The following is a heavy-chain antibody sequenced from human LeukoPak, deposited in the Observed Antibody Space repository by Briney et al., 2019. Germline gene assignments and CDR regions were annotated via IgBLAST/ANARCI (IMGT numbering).Heavy chain of an antibody. V-gene: IGHV1-2*02. D-gene: IGHD3-10*01. J-gene: IGHJ4*02. Sequence: ASVKVSCKASGYTFTGYYMHWVRQAPGQGLEWMAWINPNSGGTNCAQKFQGRVTMTRDTSISTAYMELSRLRSDDTAVYYCARDGEYGSGSYSTDYFDYWGQGTLVTVSS. CDR1: GYTFTGYY. CDR2: INPNSGGT. CDR3: ARDGEYGSGSYSTDYFDY.